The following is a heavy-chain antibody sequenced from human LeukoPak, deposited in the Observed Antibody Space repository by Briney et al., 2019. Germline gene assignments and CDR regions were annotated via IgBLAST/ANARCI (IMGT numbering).Heavy chain of an antibody. J-gene: IGHJ3*02. CDR1: GYIFTDYY. V-gene: IGHV1/OR15-1*01. CDR2: INPNSGGT. CDR3: ARSGPFYYGGAFDI. D-gene: IGHD3-10*01. Sequence: ASVKVSCKASGYIFTDYYMHWVRQAPGQELGWMGRINPNSGGTNYAQKFQGRVTMTRDTSISTAYTELSSLRSEDTAVYFCARSGPFYYGGAFDIWGQGTLVTVSS.